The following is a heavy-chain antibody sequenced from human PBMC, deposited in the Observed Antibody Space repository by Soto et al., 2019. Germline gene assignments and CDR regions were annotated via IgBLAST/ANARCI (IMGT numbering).Heavy chain of an antibody. D-gene: IGHD4-17*01. CDR2: ISSSSSYI. J-gene: IGHJ5*02. CDR3: ARERYGGPPRGWFDP. CDR1: GFTFSSYS. V-gene: IGHV3-21*01. Sequence: EVQLVESGGGLVKPGGSLRLSCAASGFTFSSYSMNWVRQAPGKGLEWVSSISSSSSYIYYADSVQGRFTISRDNAKNSLYLQMNSLRAEDTAVYYCARERYGGPPRGWFDPWGQGTLVTVSS.